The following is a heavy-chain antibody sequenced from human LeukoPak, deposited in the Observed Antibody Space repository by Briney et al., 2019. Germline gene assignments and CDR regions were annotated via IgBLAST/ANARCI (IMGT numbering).Heavy chain of an antibody. V-gene: IGHV3-7*01. J-gene: IGHJ6*02. CDR2: IKQDGSEK. CDR1: GFTFSSYW. D-gene: IGHD2-15*01. CDR3: ARVDTPSYYYYGMDV. Sequence: GGSLRLSCAASGFTFSSYWMSWVRQAPGKGLEWVANIKQDGSEKYYVDSVKGRFTISRDNAKNSLYLQMNSLRTEDTAVYYCARVDTPSYYYYGMDVWGQGTTVTVSS.